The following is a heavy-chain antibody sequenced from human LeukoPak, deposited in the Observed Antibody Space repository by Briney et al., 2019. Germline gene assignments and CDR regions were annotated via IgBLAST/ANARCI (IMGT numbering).Heavy chain of an antibody. Sequence: GGSLRLSCAASGFTFSSYSMNWVRQAPGKGLEWVSSISSSSSYIYYADSVKGRFTISRDNAKNSLYLQMNSLRAEDTAVYYCASRSTYYYGSGSYFFDYWGQGTLVTVSS. CDR2: ISSSSSYI. V-gene: IGHV3-21*01. CDR1: GFTFSSYS. D-gene: IGHD3-10*01. CDR3: ASRSTYYYGSGSYFFDY. J-gene: IGHJ4*02.